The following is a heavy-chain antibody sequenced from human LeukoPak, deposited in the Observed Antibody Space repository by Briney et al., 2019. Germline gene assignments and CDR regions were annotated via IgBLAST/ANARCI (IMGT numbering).Heavy chain of an antibody. Sequence: SGGSLRLSCAASGFTFGTYSMSWVRQAPGKGLEWVSYISSRSRTIYYADSVKGRFTISRDNAKNSLYLQMNSLRAEDTAVYYCASGDGDYVFDYWGQGTLVTVSS. CDR3: ASGDGDYVFDY. J-gene: IGHJ4*02. D-gene: IGHD4-17*01. CDR1: GFTFGTYS. CDR2: ISSRSRTI. V-gene: IGHV3-48*01.